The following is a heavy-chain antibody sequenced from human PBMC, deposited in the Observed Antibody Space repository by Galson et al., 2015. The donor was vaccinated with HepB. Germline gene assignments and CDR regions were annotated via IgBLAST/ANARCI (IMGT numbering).Heavy chain of an antibody. Sequence: SVKVSCKVSGYTLTELSMHWVRQAPGKGLEWMGGFDPEDGETIYAQKFQSRVTMTEDTSTDTAYMELSSLRSEDTAVYYCATGIAAAGTKFDYWGQGTLVTVSS. CDR3: ATGIAAAGTKFDY. D-gene: IGHD6-13*01. CDR2: FDPEDGET. CDR1: GYTLTELS. V-gene: IGHV1-24*01. J-gene: IGHJ4*02.